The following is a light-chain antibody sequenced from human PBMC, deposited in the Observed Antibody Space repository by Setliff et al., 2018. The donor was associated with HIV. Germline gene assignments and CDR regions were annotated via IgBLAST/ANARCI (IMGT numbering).Light chain of an antibody. CDR1: SSDVGAFDF. J-gene: IGLJ1*01. CDR3: TSYANSDAVI. Sequence: QSALTQPASVSGSPGQSITVSCTGTSSDVGAFDFVSWYRQHPGKAPELMIYDVTNRPSGVSNRFSGSKSGNTASLTISGLQAEDEADYYCTSYANSDAVIFGTGTKVTVL. V-gene: IGLV2-14*03. CDR2: DVT.